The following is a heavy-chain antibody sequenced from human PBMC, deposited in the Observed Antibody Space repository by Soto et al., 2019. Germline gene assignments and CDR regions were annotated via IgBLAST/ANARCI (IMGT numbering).Heavy chain of an antibody. J-gene: IGHJ4*02. Sequence: QVQLVQSGAEVKKPGASVKVSCKASGDTFTDYYIHWVRQAPGQGLEWMGTVNPSGGHTTYAQHFLGRMTITRDTSTSTLYMELTSLTSEDTAIYYCARGGPVVVVTAALDYWGQGTLVTVSS. CDR1: GDTFTDYY. V-gene: IGHV1-46*01. CDR3: ARGGPVVVVTAALDY. D-gene: IGHD2-21*02. CDR2: VNPSGGHT.